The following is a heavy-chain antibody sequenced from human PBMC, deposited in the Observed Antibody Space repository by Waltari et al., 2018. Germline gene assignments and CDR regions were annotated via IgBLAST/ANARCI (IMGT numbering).Heavy chain of an antibody. CDR3: AKDGRTYYDFWSGYSDY. Sequence: EVQLLESGGGLVQPGGSLRLSCAASGFTFSSYAMSWVRQAQGKGLEWVSVIYSGGSSTYYADSVKGRFTISRDNSKNTLYLQMNSLRAEDTAVYYCAKDGRTYYDFWSGYSDYWGQGTLVTVSS. CDR2: IYSGGSST. V-gene: IGHV3-23*03. J-gene: IGHJ4*02. D-gene: IGHD3-3*01. CDR1: GFTFSSYA.